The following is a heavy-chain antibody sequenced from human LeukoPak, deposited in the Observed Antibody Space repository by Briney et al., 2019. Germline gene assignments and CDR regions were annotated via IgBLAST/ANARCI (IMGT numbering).Heavy chain of an antibody. CDR2: IKEDGSEK. J-gene: IGHJ4*02. V-gene: IGHV3-7*03. Sequence: GGSLRLSCAASGFSFSSYWMSWVRQPPGKGLEWVANIKEDGSEKNYVDSVKGRFTISRDNAKSPVYLQMNSLRAEDTAMYYCAKDTWLVAVGIQVFDYWGQGILVTVSS. CDR1: GFSFSSYW. CDR3: AKDTWLVAVGIQVFDY. D-gene: IGHD6-19*01.